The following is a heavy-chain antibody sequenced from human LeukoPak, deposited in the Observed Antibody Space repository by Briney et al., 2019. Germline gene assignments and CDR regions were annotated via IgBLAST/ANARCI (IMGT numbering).Heavy chain of an antibody. CDR1: GYILTRYG. CDR2: INTYKGKT. CDR3: ARILFGGVPPPADLDY. J-gene: IGHJ4*02. Sequence: GASVKVSCKSSGYILTRYGITWVRQVPGQRPEWMGWINTYKGKTNYAQKFQDRISMTTDASTTTAYMELRRLRSDDTALYYCARILFGGVPPPADLDYWGQGTLVTVSS. V-gene: IGHV1-18*01. D-gene: IGHD3-16*01.